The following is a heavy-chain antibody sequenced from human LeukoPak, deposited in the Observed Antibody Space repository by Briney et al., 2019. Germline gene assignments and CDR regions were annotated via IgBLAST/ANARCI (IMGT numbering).Heavy chain of an antibody. D-gene: IGHD1-1*01. CDR2: IYHSGST. J-gene: IGHJ6*03. Sequence: SETLSLTCTVSAGSIRTTTYYWGWIRQPPGKGLEWIATIYHSGSTYYNPSLMSRGTLSVDPSKNQFSLNLTSVIAADTAVYYCARVRWKANYYYDMDVWGKGTTVTVSS. V-gene: IGHV4-39*07. CDR1: AGSIRTTTYY. CDR3: ARVRWKANYYYDMDV.